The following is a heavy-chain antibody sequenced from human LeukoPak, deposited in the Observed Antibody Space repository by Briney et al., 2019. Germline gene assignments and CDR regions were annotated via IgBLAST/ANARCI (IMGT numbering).Heavy chain of an antibody. CDR1: GFTFSTYW. J-gene: IGHJ4*02. CDR3: ARGYNSALDY. D-gene: IGHD6-19*01. V-gene: IGHV3-7*04. CDR2: IKQDGSEK. Sequence: PGGTLRLSCAASGFTFSTYWMSWVRQAPGKGLEWVANIKQDGSEKYYMDSVKGRFTISRDNARNSLYLQMNSLRVEDTAVYFCARGYNSALDYWGQGVLVTVSS.